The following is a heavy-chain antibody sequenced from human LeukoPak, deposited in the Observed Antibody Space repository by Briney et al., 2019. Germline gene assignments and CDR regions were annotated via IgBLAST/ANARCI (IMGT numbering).Heavy chain of an antibody. CDR3: ASTFTRRGLYYYYMDV. D-gene: IGHD2-15*01. V-gene: IGHV1-2*02. CDR1: GYTFTGYY. CDR2: INPNSGGT. J-gene: IGHJ6*03. Sequence: GASVKVSCKASGYTFTGYYMHWVRQAPGQGREWMGWINPNSGGTNYAQKFQGRVTMTRDTSISTAYMGLSRLRSDDTAVYYCASTFTRRGLYYYYMDVWGKGTTVTVSS.